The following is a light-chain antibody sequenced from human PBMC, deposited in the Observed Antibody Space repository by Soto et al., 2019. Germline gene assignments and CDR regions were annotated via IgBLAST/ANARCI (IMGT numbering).Light chain of an antibody. J-gene: IGKJ3*01. CDR1: QSINNC. CDR2: AAS. V-gene: IGKV1-39*01. Sequence: DVQMTQSPSSLSASVGDRVTITCRASQSINNCLNWYQQKPGKAPNLLIYAASSLQSGFLSRFRGSGSGTHFTLTISSLQPEDFATYYCQQGFNSPNTFGPGTKVDIK. CDR3: QQGFNSPNT.